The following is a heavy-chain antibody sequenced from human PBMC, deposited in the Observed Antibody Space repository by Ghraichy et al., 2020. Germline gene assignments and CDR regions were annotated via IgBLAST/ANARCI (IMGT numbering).Heavy chain of an antibody. CDR2: IKQDGSEK. J-gene: IGHJ6*02. CDR1: GFTFSSYW. V-gene: IGHV3-7*01. D-gene: IGHD6-13*01. Sequence: GGSLRLSCAASGFTFSSYWMSWVRQAPGKGLEWVANIKQDGSEKFYVDSVKGRFTISRDNAKNSLYLQMNSLRAEDTAVYYCARDSAAGYSSSWDIYYYYGMDVWGQGTTVTVSS. CDR3: ARDSAAGYSSSWDIYYYYGMDV.